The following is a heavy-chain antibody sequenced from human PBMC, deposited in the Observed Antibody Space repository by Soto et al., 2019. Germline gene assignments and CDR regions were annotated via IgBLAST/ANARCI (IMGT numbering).Heavy chain of an antibody. D-gene: IGHD3-9*01. Sequence: GGSLRLSCAASGFTFSSYWMSWVRQAPGKGLEWVANIKQDGSEKYYVDSVKGRFTISRDNAKNSLYLQMNSLRAEDTAVYYCARGMRRITYYDILTGSPEADYFDYWGQGTLVTVSS. J-gene: IGHJ4*02. CDR1: GFTFSSYW. V-gene: IGHV3-7*01. CDR2: IKQDGSEK. CDR3: ARGMRRITYYDILTGSPEADYFDY.